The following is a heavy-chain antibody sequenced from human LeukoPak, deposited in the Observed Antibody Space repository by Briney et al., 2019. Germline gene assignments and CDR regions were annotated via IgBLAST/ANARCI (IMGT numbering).Heavy chain of an antibody. V-gene: IGHV3-23*01. CDR1: GLTFSSYA. Sequence: GGSLRLSCAASGLTFSSYAMNWVRQAPGKGLEWVSGLCGSGDNTYYADSVKGRFTISRDNSKNTLFLQMNSLRAEDTAIYYCAKDLRICPRGYVCSSHPFDYWGQGTLVTVSS. D-gene: IGHD2/OR15-2a*01. CDR3: AKDLRICPRGYVCSSHPFDY. CDR2: LCGSGDNT. J-gene: IGHJ4*02.